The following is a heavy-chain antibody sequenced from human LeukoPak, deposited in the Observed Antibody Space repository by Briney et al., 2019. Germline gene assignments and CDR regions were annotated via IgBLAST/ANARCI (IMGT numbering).Heavy chain of an antibody. Sequence: AETLSLTCAVYGGSFSGYYWSWIRQPPGKGLEWIGEINHSGSTNYNPSLKSRVTISVDTSKNQFSLKLSSVTAADTAVYYCTRRPIITVGINNWFDPWGQGTLVTVSS. CDR1: GGSFSGYY. CDR3: TRRPIITVGINNWFDP. V-gene: IGHV4-34*01. D-gene: IGHD4-23*01. CDR2: INHSGST. J-gene: IGHJ5*02.